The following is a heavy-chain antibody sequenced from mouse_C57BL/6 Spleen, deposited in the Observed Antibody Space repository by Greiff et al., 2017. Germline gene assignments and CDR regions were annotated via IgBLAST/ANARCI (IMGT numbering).Heavy chain of an antibody. D-gene: IGHD2-2*01. V-gene: IGHV5-17*01. J-gene: IGHJ1*03. Sequence: EVKLMESGGGLVKPGGSLKLSCAASGFTFSDYGMHWVRQAPEKGLEWVAYISSGSSTIYYAYTVKGRFTISRDNAKTTLFLQMTSLRSEDTALYYCARGYDWYFDVWGTGTTVTVSS. CDR3: ARGYDWYFDV. CDR2: ISSGSSTI. CDR1: GFTFSDYG.